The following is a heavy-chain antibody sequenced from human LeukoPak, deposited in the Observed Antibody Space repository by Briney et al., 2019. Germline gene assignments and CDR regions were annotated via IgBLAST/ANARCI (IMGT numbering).Heavy chain of an antibody. CDR3: ARARGLTYYDILTGYQGWFDP. D-gene: IGHD3-9*01. J-gene: IGHJ5*02. CDR1: GYSISSGYY. CDR2: IYYSGST. V-gene: IGHV4-61*01. Sequence: SETLSLTCTVSGYSISSGYYWGWIRQPPGKGLEWIGYIYYSGSTNYNPSLKSRVTISVDTSKNQFSLKLSSVTAADTAVYYCARARGLTYYDILTGYQGWFDPWGQGTLVTVSS.